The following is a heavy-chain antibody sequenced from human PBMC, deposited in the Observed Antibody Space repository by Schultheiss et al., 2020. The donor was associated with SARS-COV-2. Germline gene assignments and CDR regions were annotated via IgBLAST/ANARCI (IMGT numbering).Heavy chain of an antibody. J-gene: IGHJ4*02. CDR1: GYSFTSYW. D-gene: IGHD3-16*02. V-gene: IGHV5-51*01. Sequence: GESLKISCKGSGYSFTSYWIGWVRQMPGKGLDWMGIIYPGDSDTRYSPSFRGQVTISVDKSTSTAYLQWSSLRASDTAMYYCARQSARVGHLASLDFWGQGTLVTVSS. CDR2: IYPGDSDT. CDR3: ARQSARVGHLASLDF.